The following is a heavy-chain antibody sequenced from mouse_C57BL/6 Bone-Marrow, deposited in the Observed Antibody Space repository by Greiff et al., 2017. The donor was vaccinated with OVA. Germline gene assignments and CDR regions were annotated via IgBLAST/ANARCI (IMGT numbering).Heavy chain of an antibody. D-gene: IGHD1-1*01. V-gene: IGHV5-15*01. CDR3: ARDGTPFAY. CDR1: GFTFSDYG. Sequence: EVHLVESGGGLVQPGGSLKLSCAASGFTFSDYGMAWVRQAPRKGPEWVAFISNLAYSIYYADTVTGRFTISRENAKNTLYLEMSSLRSEDTAMYYCARDGTPFAYWGQGTLVTVSA. CDR2: ISNLAYSI. J-gene: IGHJ3*01.